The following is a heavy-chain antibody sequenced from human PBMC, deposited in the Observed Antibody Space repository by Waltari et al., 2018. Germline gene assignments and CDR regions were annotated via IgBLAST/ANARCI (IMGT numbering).Heavy chain of an antibody. CDR1: GGSISSGIYL. CDR3: ARGGLGIYSWSDAFDI. Sequence: QVQLQESGPGLVKPSQTLSLTCTVPGGSISSGIYLWSWIRQPAGKGLEWIGRVYTSGSTNYIPSLQSRVTISVDTSKNQFSLKLSSVTAADTAVYYCARGGLGIYSWSDAFDIWGQGTMVTVSS. V-gene: IGHV4-61*02. J-gene: IGHJ3*02. D-gene: IGHD7-27*01. CDR2: VYTSGST.